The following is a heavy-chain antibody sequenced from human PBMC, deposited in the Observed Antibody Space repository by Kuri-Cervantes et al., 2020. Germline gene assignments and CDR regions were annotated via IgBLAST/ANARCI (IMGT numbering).Heavy chain of an antibody. J-gene: IGHJ5*02. CDR1: GGSISSSSYY. D-gene: IGHD3-22*01. CDR3: AREPPPSYYYDISPLDP. V-gene: IGHV4-39*07. Sequence: SETLSLTCTVSGGSISSSSYYWGWIRQPPGKGLEWIGSIYYSGSTYYNPPLKSRVTISVDPSKNQFSLKLSSVTAADTAVYYCAREPPPSYYYDISPLDPWGQGTLVTVSS. CDR2: IYYSGST.